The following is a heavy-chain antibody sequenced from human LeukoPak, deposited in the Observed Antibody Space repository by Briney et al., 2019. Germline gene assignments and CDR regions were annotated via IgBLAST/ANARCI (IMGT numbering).Heavy chain of an antibody. CDR3: ARHEATYYDFWSGYYSTTAPGSFDY. CDR2: IYYSGST. J-gene: IGHJ4*02. D-gene: IGHD3-3*01. CDR1: GGSISSSSYY. Sequence: SETLSLTCTVSGGSISSSSYYWGWIRQPPGKGLEWIGSIYYSGSTYYNPSLKSRVTISVDTSKNQFSLKLSSVTAADTAVYYCARHEATYYDFWSGYYSTTAPGSFDYWGPGTLVTISS. V-gene: IGHV4-39*01.